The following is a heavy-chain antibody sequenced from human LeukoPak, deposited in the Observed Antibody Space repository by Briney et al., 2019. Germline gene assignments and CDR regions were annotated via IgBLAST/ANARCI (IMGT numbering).Heavy chain of an antibody. Sequence: GGSLRLSCVASELIFSDFCMTWVRHSRGKGLEWVATIKKDGSEKYYVDSVKGRFTISRDNAENTVYLHMNSLRAEDTAVYYCTRGGRYTSYYWQYWGLGTLVTVSS. D-gene: IGHD4-11*01. CDR3: TRGGRYTSYYWQY. J-gene: IGHJ4*02. V-gene: IGHV3-7*01. CDR2: IKKDGSEK. CDR1: ELIFSDFC.